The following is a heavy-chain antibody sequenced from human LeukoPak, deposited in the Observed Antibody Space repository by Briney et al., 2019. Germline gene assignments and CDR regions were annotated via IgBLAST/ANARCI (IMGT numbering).Heavy chain of an antibody. CDR2: ISYDGSNK. Sequence: GGSLRLSCAASGFTFSSYAMHWVRQAPGKGLEWVAVISYDGSNKYYADSVKGRFTISRDNSKNTLYLQMNSLRAEDTAVYYCARGIVATIRSRYHYYYGMDVWGQGTTVTVSS. J-gene: IGHJ6*02. CDR1: GFTFSSYA. D-gene: IGHD5-12*01. V-gene: IGHV3-30*04. CDR3: ARGIVATIRSRYHYYYGMDV.